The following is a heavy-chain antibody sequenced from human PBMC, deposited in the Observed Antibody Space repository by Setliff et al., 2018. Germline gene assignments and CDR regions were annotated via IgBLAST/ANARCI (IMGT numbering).Heavy chain of an antibody. CDR1: GFTFSSYW. CDR2: IKRDGSEK. D-gene: IGHD2-8*01. J-gene: IGHJ6*02. V-gene: IGHV3-7*03. Sequence: PGGSLRLSCAASGFTFSSYWMSWVRQAPGKGLEWVANIKRDGSEKYYVDSVKGRFTISRDNAKNSLYLQMNSLRSEDTAVYYWARGLGYCTNGVCYTGWYYYYGMDVWGQGTTVTVSS. CDR3: ARGLGYCTNGVCYTGWYYYYGMDV.